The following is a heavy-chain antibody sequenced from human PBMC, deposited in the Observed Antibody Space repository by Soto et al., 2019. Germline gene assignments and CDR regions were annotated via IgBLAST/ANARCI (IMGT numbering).Heavy chain of an antibody. Sequence: QVQLVESGGGLVKPGGSLRLSCAASGFSLSGYYMNWIRQTPGRGLEWVSYISDSGATIYYADSVKGRFTFSRDNAKNSLYLQMSSLRAEDTAIYYCARSKLGAGDAFEVWGQGTLVTVSS. D-gene: IGHD3-16*01. CDR1: GFSLSGYY. CDR3: ARSKLGAGDAFEV. V-gene: IGHV3-11*01. CDR2: ISDSGATI. J-gene: IGHJ3*01.